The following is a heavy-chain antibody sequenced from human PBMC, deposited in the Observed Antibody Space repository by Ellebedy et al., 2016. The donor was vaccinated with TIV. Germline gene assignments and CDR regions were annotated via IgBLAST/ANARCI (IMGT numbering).Heavy chain of an antibody. CDR2: TYYGSKWSY. CDR3: ARGWLRGSFDI. V-gene: IGHV6-1*01. D-gene: IGHD6-19*01. CDR1: GDSVSINSGG. Sequence: SETLSLTCAISGDSVSINSGGWNWIRQSPERGLEWLGRTYYGSKWSYDYAVSMKSRVAINPDTAKNQFSLQLNSVTPEDTAVYYCARGWLRGSFDIWGQGTTVIVSS. J-gene: IGHJ3*02.